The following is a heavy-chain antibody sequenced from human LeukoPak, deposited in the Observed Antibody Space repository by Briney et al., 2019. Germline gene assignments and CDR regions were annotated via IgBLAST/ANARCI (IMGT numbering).Heavy chain of an antibody. CDR2: ISWNSGSI. D-gene: IGHD2-21*01. Sequence: PGGSLRLSCAASGFTFSSYAMSWVRQAPGKGLEWVLGISWNSGSIGYADSVKGRFTISRDNAKNSLYLQMNSLRAEDMALYYCAKGAYCGGDCARDYYYYMDVRGKGTTVTVSS. J-gene: IGHJ6*03. V-gene: IGHV3-9*03. CDR3: AKGAYCGGDCARDYYYYMDV. CDR1: GFTFSSYA.